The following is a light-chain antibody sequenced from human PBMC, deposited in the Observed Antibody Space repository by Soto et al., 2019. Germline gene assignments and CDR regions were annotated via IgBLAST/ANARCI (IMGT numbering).Light chain of an antibody. CDR2: EVS. J-gene: IGLJ1*01. CDR1: SSDVGGYNY. V-gene: IGLV2-14*01. Sequence: QSALTQPASVSGSPGQSITISCTGTSSDVGGYNYVSWYQQHPGKAPKLMIYEVSNRPSGVSNRFSGSKSGNTASLTISGIQAEDEADSYCSSYTSGSTSYVFETGTKLTVL. CDR3: SSYTSGSTSYV.